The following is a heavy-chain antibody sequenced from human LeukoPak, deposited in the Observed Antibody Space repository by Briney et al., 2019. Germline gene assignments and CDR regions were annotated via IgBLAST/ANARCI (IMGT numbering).Heavy chain of an antibody. CDR1: GASISSDGFY. Sequence: SETLSLTCTVSGASISSDGFYWSWSRQLPGKGLEWIGYIYYTGFTYCKPSLKSRVTMSVDTSQNQFSLRMSSMTAADTAVYYCARAGLGIENYYYYMDVWGKGTTVTVPS. CDR3: ARAGLGIENYYYYMDV. CDR2: IYYTGFT. V-gene: IGHV4-31*03. D-gene: IGHD1-14*01. J-gene: IGHJ6*03.